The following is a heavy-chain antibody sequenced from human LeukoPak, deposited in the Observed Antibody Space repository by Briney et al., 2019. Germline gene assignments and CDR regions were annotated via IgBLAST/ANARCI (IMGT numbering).Heavy chain of an antibody. D-gene: IGHD3-22*01. CDR2: INPNSGAT. Sequence: ASVKVSCKASGYTFTGYYMHWVRQAPGRGLEWMGWINPNSGATNYEQKFQGRVTTTRDTSISTAYMELSRLRPDDTAVYYCARDLTHRRNYDNSGYQIVPAFWGQGTLVTVSS. CDR3: ARDLTHRRNYDNSGYQIVPAF. V-gene: IGHV1-2*02. J-gene: IGHJ4*02. CDR1: GYTFTGYY.